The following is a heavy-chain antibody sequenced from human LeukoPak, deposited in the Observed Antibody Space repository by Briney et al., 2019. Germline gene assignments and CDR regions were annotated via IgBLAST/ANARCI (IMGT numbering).Heavy chain of an antibody. J-gene: IGHJ4*02. Sequence: GGSLRLSCAASGFTFSRYSMNWVRHAPGKGLEWVSSISSSSSYIYYADSVKGRFTISRDNAKNSLYLQMNSLRAEDTAVYYCASTGSTAIEIDYWGQGTLVTVSS. CDR3: ASTGSTAIEIDY. CDR2: ISSSSSYI. V-gene: IGHV3-21*01. CDR1: GFTFSRYS. D-gene: IGHD5/OR15-5a*01.